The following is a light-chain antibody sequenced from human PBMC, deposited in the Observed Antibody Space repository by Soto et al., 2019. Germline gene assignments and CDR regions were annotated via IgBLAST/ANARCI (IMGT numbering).Light chain of an antibody. CDR1: QGTSSW. V-gene: IGKV1-33*01. CDR2: DAS. J-gene: IGKJ5*01. Sequence: DIQMTQSPSSMSASVGERVTISLLARQGTSSWLARYQPNSGKAPQLLIYDASNLETGVPSRFSVSGSGTDFTFTICSLQPEDSATYYCQHFDHLPITFGQGTRMEN. CDR3: QHFDHLPIT.